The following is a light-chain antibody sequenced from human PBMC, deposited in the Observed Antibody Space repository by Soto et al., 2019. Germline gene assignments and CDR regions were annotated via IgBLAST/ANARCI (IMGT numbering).Light chain of an antibody. CDR2: GNS. Sequence: QAVVTQPPSVSGAPGQRVTISCTGSSSNIGAGYYVHWYQQLPGTAPKLLIDGNSNRPSGVPDRFSGSKSGTSASLAITGLQAEDEADYYRQSYDSSLSALVFGGGTNLTVL. CDR3: QSYDSSLSALV. V-gene: IGLV1-40*01. J-gene: IGLJ2*01. CDR1: SSNIGAGYY.